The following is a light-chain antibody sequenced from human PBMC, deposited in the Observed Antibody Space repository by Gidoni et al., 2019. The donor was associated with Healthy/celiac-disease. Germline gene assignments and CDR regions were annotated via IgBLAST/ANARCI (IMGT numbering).Light chain of an antibody. CDR2: WAS. J-gene: IGKJ3*01. V-gene: IGKV4-1*01. CDR3: QQYYSTPFT. CDR1: QSVLYSSNNKSY. Sequence: IVMTPAPDSLAVSLGERATINCKSSQSVLYSSNNKSYLAWYQQKPGQPPKLLIYWASTRESGVPDRFSGSGSGTDFTLTISSLQAEDVAVYYCQQYYSTPFTFGPGTKVDIK.